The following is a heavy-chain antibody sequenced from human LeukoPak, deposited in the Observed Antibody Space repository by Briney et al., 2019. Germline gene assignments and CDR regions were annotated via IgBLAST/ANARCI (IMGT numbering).Heavy chain of an antibody. D-gene: IGHD2-15*01. CDR3: ARDLPRSIVVVVAARTHAFDI. Sequence: KTSETLSLTCTVSGGSISSGSYYWSWIRQPAGKGLEWIGRIYTSGSTNYNPSLKSRVTISVDTSKNQFSLKLSSVTAADTAVYYCARDLPRSIVVVVAARTHAFDIWGQGTMVTVSS. J-gene: IGHJ3*02. CDR2: IYTSGST. CDR1: GGSISSGSYY. V-gene: IGHV4-61*02.